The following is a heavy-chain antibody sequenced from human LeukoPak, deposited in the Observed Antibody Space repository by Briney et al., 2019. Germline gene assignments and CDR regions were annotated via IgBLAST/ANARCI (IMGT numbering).Heavy chain of an antibody. CDR3: ARGFVRSSSWYGPPSDH. Sequence: ASVKVSCKASGYTFTSYAMHWVRQAPGQRLEWMGWINAGNGNTKYSQKFQGRVTITRDTSASTAYMELSSLRSEDTAVYYCARGFVRSSSWYGPPSDHWGQGTLVTVSS. CDR2: INAGNGNT. D-gene: IGHD6-13*01. J-gene: IGHJ4*02. V-gene: IGHV1-3*01. CDR1: GYTFTSYA.